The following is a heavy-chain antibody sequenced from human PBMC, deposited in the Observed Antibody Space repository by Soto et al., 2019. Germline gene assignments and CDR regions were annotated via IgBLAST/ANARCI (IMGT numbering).Heavy chain of an antibody. J-gene: IGHJ4*02. CDR3: GKDEGYSSGWSYYDY. V-gene: IGHV1-3*01. CDR2: INPGTGNT. CDR1: GYTFTSHA. D-gene: IGHD6-19*01. Sequence: QVQLVQSGAEVKKPGASVKISCKASGYTFTSHAIHWVRQAPGQSLEWMGWINPGTGNTRYSQTFQGRVTFTRDTSASTSYVVLSSLTPEDTAVYYCGKDEGYSSGWSYYDYWGQGTLVTVSP.